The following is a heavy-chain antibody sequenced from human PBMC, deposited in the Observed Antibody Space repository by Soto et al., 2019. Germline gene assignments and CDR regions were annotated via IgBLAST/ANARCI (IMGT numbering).Heavy chain of an antibody. CDR2: ISGSGGST. D-gene: IGHD6-6*01. Sequence: EVQLLESGGGLVQPGGSLRLSCAASGFTFSSYAMSWVRQALGKGLEWVSAISGSGGSTYYADSVKSRFIISRDNSKNTLYLQMNSLRAEDTAVYYCAKDEGLYSSSSDLGYFDYWGQGTLVTVSS. V-gene: IGHV3-23*01. J-gene: IGHJ4*02. CDR3: AKDEGLYSSSSDLGYFDY. CDR1: GFTFSSYA.